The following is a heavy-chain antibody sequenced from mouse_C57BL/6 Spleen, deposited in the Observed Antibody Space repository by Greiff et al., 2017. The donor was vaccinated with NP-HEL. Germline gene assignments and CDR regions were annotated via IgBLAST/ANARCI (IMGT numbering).Heavy chain of an antibody. Sequence: EVQLQESGPGMVKPSQSLSLTCTVTGYSITSGYDWHWIRHFPGNKLEWMGYISYSGSTNYNPSLKSRISITHDTSKNHFFLKLNSVTTEDTATYYCARSSNFYYAMDYWGQGTSVTVSS. D-gene: IGHD2-5*01. CDR2: ISYSGST. CDR3: ARSSNFYYAMDY. J-gene: IGHJ4*01. V-gene: IGHV3-1*01. CDR1: GYSITSGYD.